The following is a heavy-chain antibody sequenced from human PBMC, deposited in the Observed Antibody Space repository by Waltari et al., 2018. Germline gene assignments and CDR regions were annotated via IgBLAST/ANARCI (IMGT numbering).Heavy chain of an antibody. D-gene: IGHD2-15*01. CDR1: GGSISSSSYY. V-gene: IGHV4-39*07. CDR2: IYYSGST. Sequence: QLQLQESGPGLVKPSETLSLTCTVSGGSISSSSYYWGWIRQPPGKGLEWIGSIYYSGSTYYNPALKSRVTISVDTSKNQFSLKLSSVTAADTAVYYRARSGFGGNGGIDYWGQGTLVTVSS. CDR3: ARSGFGGNGGIDY. J-gene: IGHJ4*02.